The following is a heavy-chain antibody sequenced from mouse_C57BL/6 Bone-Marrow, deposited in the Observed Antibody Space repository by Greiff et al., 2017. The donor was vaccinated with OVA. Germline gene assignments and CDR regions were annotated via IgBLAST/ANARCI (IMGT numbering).Heavy chain of an antibody. CDR2: INPNNGGT. D-gene: IGHD3-2*02. Sequence: VQLKQSGPELVKPGASVKISCKASGYTFTDYYMNWVKQSHGKSLEWIGDINPNNGGTSYNQKFKGKATLTVDKSSSTAYMELRSLTSEDSAVYYCARSPAQALFAYWGQGTLVTVSA. CDR1: GYTFTDYY. J-gene: IGHJ3*01. V-gene: IGHV1-26*01. CDR3: ARSPAQALFAY.